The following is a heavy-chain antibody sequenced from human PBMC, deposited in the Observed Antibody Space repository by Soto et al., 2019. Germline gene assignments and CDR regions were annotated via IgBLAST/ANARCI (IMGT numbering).Heavy chain of an antibody. V-gene: IGHV3-53*02. J-gene: IGHJ3*02. CDR3: ARATEWNALDI. Sequence: DVQLVETGGGWIQPGGSLRLSCAASGFSVSSDYMNWVRQDPGKGLEWVSVIYRGGSTYYADSVRGRFTISRDTSENTLFLQRSSLRAEDTAVYYCARATEWNALDIWGQGTMVTVSS. D-gene: IGHD3-3*01. CDR2: IYRGGST. CDR1: GFSVSSDY.